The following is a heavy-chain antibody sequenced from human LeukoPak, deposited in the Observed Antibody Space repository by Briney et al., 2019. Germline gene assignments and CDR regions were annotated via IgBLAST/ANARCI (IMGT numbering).Heavy chain of an antibody. V-gene: IGHV3-30*02. CDR1: GFTFSSYS. CDR3: VKESGPFGAFDV. J-gene: IGHJ3*01. D-gene: IGHD3-10*01. CDR2: IWYDGSKT. Sequence: GGSLRLSCSASGFTFSSYSMNWVRQAPGKGLEWVAVIWYDGSKTYFADSVKGRFTISRDNSKNTLSLQMNSLRIEDTAMYYCVKESGPFGAFDVWGQGTMVTVSS.